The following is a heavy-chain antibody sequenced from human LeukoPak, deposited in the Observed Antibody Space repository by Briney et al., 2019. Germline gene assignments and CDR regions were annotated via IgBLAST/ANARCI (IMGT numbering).Heavy chain of an antibody. CDR3: VRDSGWELRHFFFDD. D-gene: IGHD4-23*01. J-gene: IGHJ4*02. V-gene: IGHV1-18*04. CDR2: ISPSNGDT. CDR1: GYTFTSYS. Sequence: ASVKVSCKASGYTFTSYSINWVRRAPGQGLEWMGWISPSNGDTSYAQKVQDRVTMTTDTSTTTVYMELRSLGSDDTVIYYCVRDSGWELRHFFFDDWGQGTLVTVSS.